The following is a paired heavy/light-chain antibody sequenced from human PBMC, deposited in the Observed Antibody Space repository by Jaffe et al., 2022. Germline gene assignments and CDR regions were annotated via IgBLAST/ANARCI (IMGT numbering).Heavy chain of an antibody. V-gene: IGHV3-66*02. CDR2: IYTGGST. Sequence: EVQLVESGGGLVQPGESLRLSCAASGLTVSDNYMSWVRQAPGKGLEWVSIIYTGGSTYYADSVRGRFALSRDTSKNTLYLQMNSLRPEDTGVYYCVRDVDSVWYFDHWGQGTMVSVSS. CDR3: VRDVDSVWYFDH. CDR1: GLTVSDNY. D-gene: IGHD6-19*01. J-gene: IGHJ4*02.
Light chain of an antibody. CDR3: QQSYSAPRKT. Sequence: DILLTQSPSSLSASVGDRVTITCRASQNVRTYLNWYQQKPGKAPKVLIYSASSLQSGVPSRFSGSGSGTDFTLTISSLQPEDFASYFCQQSYSAPRKTFGGGTKVEIK. J-gene: IGKJ4*01. CDR1: QNVRTY. V-gene: IGKV1-39*01. CDR2: SAS.